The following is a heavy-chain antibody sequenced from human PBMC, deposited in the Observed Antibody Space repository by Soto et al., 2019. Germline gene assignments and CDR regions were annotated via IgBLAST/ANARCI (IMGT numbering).Heavy chain of an antibody. D-gene: IGHD4-17*01. Sequence: SETLSLTCTVSGGSISTYYWSWIRQPPGKGLEWIGYIYYSGSTNYNPSLKSRVTMSVDTSKNQFSLKLSSVTAADTAVYYCAKDGAMVTTRNWYFDRWGRGTLVTVSS. CDR2: IYYSGST. CDR1: GGSISTYY. V-gene: IGHV4-59*01. CDR3: AKDGAMVTTRNWYFDR. J-gene: IGHJ2*01.